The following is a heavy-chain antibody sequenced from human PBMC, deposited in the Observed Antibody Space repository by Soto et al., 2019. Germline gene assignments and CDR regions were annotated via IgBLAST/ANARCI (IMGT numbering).Heavy chain of an antibody. CDR2: IWYDGSNK. CDR3: ARGRDSSGWYSRYYFDY. D-gene: IGHD6-19*01. V-gene: IGHV3-33*01. Sequence: VGSLRLSCAASGFTFSSYGMHWVRQAPGKGLEWVAVIWYDGSNKYYADSVKGRFTISRDNSKNTLYLQMNSLRAEDTAVYYCARGRDSSGWYSRYYFDYWGQGTLVTVSS. CDR1: GFTFSSYG. J-gene: IGHJ4*02.